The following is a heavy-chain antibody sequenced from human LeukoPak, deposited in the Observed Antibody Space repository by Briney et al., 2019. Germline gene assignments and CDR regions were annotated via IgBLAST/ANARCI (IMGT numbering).Heavy chain of an antibody. Sequence: GESLKISCKGSGYSFTSYWIGWVRQMPGKGLEWMGIIYPGDSDTRYSSSFQGQVTISADKSISTAYLQWSSLKASDTAMYYCARRGREECGGDCRNSYYFDYWGQGTLVTVSS. CDR1: GYSFTSYW. CDR2: IYPGDSDT. J-gene: IGHJ4*02. CDR3: ARRGREECGGDCRNSYYFDY. D-gene: IGHD2-21*02. V-gene: IGHV5-51*01.